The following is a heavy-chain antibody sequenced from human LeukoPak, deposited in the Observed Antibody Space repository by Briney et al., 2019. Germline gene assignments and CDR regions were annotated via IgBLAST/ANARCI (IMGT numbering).Heavy chain of an antibody. CDR3: PSLIPPMNWFDP. J-gene: IGHJ5*02. V-gene: IGHV5-51*01. CDR1: GYSFTNYW. CDR2: IYPGDSDT. Sequence: GESLKISCKGSGYSFTNYWIGWVRQMPGKGREGMGIIYPGDSDTRYSPSFQGEVTMSANKSSSASYLQWSSLKASDTAMYYCPSLIPPMNWFDPWGQGTLVIVSS.